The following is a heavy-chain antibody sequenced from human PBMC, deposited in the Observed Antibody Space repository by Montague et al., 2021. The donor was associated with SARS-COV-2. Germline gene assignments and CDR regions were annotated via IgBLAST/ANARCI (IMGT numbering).Heavy chain of an antibody. CDR1: GGSISSSSYY. D-gene: IGHD3-10*01. CDR3: ARGARQGYGFRLGSFDS. J-gene: IGHJ4*02. Sequence: TLSLTCTVSGGSISSSSYYWGWIRQPPGKGLEWIGEINHSGSTNYNPSLKSRVTMSVDTSKNQFSLKLSSVTAADTAVYYCARGARQGYGFRLGSFDSWGQGTLVTVSS. V-gene: IGHV4-39*07. CDR2: INHSGST.